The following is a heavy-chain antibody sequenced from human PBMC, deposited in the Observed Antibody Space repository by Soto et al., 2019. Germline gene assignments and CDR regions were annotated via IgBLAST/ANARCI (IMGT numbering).Heavy chain of an antibody. J-gene: IGHJ6*02. CDR1: GGSTSGGNYY. CDR3: ARDRGFGMDV. CDR2: IYNSGST. Sequence: QVQLQESGPGLAKPSETLSLTCTVSGGSTSGGNYYWNWIRQHPGKGLEWIGNIYNSGSTYYNPSLKSRVIISVDASKNQPSLRLSSVTAADTAVYYCARDRGFGMDVWGQGTTVTVSS. V-gene: IGHV4-31*03.